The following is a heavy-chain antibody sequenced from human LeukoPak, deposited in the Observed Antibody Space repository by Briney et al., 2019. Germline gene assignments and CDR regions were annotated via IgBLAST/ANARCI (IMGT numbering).Heavy chain of an antibody. CDR3: TRDHYDSSGYDLMVAFDI. J-gene: IGHJ3*02. V-gene: IGHV3-11*01. CDR1: GFTFSDYY. D-gene: IGHD3-22*01. CDR2: ISSSGSTI. Sequence: GGSLRLSCAASGFTFSDYYMSWIRQAPGKGLEWVSYISSSGSTIYYADSVKGRFTISRDNAKNSLYLQMNSLRAGDTAVYYCTRDHYDSSGYDLMVAFDIWGQGTMVTVSS.